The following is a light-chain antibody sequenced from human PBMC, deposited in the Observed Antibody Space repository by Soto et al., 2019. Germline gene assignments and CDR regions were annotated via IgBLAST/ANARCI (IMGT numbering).Light chain of an antibody. CDR1: QSISVH. CDR2: AAS. J-gene: IGKJ2*01. Sequence: EIQMTQSPPSLSASVGDTVTITCRASQSISVHLNWYQQKPGKVPKLLLYAASNLQSGVPSRFSGSGSETDFALTISSLQPEDFATYYCQQSYITPYTFGQGTKLQIK. V-gene: IGKV1-39*01. CDR3: QQSYITPYT.